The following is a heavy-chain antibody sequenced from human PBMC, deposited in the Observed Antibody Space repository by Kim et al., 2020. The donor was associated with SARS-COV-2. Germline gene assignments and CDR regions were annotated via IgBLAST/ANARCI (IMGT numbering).Heavy chain of an antibody. J-gene: IGHJ2*01. Sequence: ADSVKGRFTISRDNSKNTLYLQMNSLRAEDTAVYYCAKDSWSPNYWYFDLWGRGTLVTVSS. CDR3: AKDSWSPNYWYFDL. V-gene: IGHV3-23*01.